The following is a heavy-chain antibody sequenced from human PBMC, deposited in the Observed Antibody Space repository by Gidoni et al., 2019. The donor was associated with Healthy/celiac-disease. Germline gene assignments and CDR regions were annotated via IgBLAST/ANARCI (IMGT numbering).Heavy chain of an antibody. CDR1: GFTFADYA. CDR2: ISWNSGSI. V-gene: IGHV3-9*01. CDR3: AKLSYGQSESGYYYFDY. Sequence: EVQLVESGGGLVQPGRSLRLSCAASGFTFADYAMHWVRQAPGKGLEWVSGISWNSGSIGYADSVKGRFTISRDNAKNSLYLQMNSLRAEDTALYYCAKLSYGQSESGYYYFDYWGQGTLVTVSS. D-gene: IGHD3-22*01. J-gene: IGHJ4*02.